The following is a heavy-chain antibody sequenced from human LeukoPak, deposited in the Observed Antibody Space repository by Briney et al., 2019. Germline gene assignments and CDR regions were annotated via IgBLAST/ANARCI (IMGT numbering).Heavy chain of an antibody. CDR1: GFTFEDYT. CDR2: ISWDGTT. D-gene: IGHD4-17*01. J-gene: IGHJ4*02. V-gene: IGHV3-43*01. Sequence: GGSLRLSCAASGFTFEDYTMHWVRQAPGKTLEWVSLISWDGTTYYTDSVKGRFTISRDNAKNSLYLQMNSLRAEDTAVYYCARDVRSYFDYWGQGTLVTVSS. CDR3: ARDVRSYFDY.